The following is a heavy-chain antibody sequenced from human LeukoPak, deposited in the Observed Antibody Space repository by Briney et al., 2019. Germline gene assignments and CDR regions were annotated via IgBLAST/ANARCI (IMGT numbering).Heavy chain of an antibody. J-gene: IGHJ6*03. D-gene: IGHD6-19*01. Sequence: SETLSLTCSVSGYSISSDYYWGWIRQPPGKGLEWIGSIHHSGSTYYKPSLKSRVTILVDSSKNQFSLKVRSVTAADTAVYYCARHTTGWSYYYYYYYMDVWGKGTTVTIPS. CDR3: ARHTTGWSYYYYYYYMDV. CDR2: IHHSGST. CDR1: GYSISSDYY. V-gene: IGHV4-38-2*02.